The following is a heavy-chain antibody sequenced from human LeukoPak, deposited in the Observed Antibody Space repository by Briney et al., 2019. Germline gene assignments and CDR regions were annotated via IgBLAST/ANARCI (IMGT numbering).Heavy chain of an antibody. Sequence: SESLSLTCAVYGGSFSGYYWSWIRQPAGKGLEWIGRIYSSGTITYNPSLQSRVTMSVDTSKNEFSLKMSSVTAADTAVYYCTRDSGTTGEVKFDPWGQGTLVAVSS. CDR3: TRDSGTTGEVKFDP. CDR1: GGSFSGYY. D-gene: IGHD3-10*01. V-gene: IGHV4-4*07. J-gene: IGHJ5*02. CDR2: IYSSGTI.